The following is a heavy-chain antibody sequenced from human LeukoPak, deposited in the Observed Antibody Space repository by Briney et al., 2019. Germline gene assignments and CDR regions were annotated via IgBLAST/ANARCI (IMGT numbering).Heavy chain of an antibody. Sequence: SETLSLTCAVYGGSFSGYSWSWIRQPPGEGLEWIGEINPGGSTNYNPSLKSRVTISVDTSKNQFSLKLSSVTAADTAVYYCARGKTRTSIAPLRSRLEYYFDYWGQGSLVTVSS. D-gene: IGHD6-6*01. V-gene: IGHV4-34*01. CDR1: GGSFSGYS. J-gene: IGHJ4*02. CDR2: INPGGST. CDR3: ARGKTRTSIAPLRSRLEYYFDY.